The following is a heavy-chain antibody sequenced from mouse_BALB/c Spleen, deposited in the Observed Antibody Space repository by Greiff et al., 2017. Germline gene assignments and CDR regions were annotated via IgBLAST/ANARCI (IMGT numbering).Heavy chain of an antibody. D-gene: IGHD2-3*01. V-gene: IGHV14-4*02. CDR2: IDPENGDT. Sequence: VQLQQSGAELVRSGASVKLSCTASGFNIKDYYMHWVKQRPEQGLEWIGWIDPENGDTEYAPKFQGKATMTADTSSNTAYLQLSSLTSEDTAVYYCRWEGWYFDGWGAGTTVTVSS. J-gene: IGHJ1*01. CDR1: GFNIKDYY. CDR3: RWEGWYFDG.